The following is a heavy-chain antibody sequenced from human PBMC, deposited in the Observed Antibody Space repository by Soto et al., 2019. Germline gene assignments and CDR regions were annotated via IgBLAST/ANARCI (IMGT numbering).Heavy chain of an antibody. D-gene: IGHD6-13*01. CDR3: ARGSIAAAGSTNWFDP. V-gene: IGHV4-34*01. CDR2: INHSGST. J-gene: IGHJ5*02. CDR1: GGSFSGYY. Sequence: SETLSLTCAVYGGSFSGYYWSWIRQPPGKGLEWIGEINHSGSTNYNPSLKSRVTISVDTSKNQFSLKLSSVTAADTAVYYCARGSIAAAGSTNWFDPWGQGTLVTVSS.